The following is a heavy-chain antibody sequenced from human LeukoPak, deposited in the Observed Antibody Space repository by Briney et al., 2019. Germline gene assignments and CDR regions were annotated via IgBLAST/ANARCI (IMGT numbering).Heavy chain of an antibody. J-gene: IGHJ4*02. CDR1: GYTFTSYY. D-gene: IGHD3-22*01. CDR3: ARDPSDSSGYYSPYNLLTSAKYYFDY. CDR2: INPSGGST. Sequence: ASVKVSCKASGYTFTSYYMHWVRQAPGQGHEWMGIINPSGGSTSYAQKFQGRVTMTRDTSTSTVYMELSSLRSEDTAVYYCARDPSDSSGYYSPYNLLTSAKYYFDYWGQGTLVTVSS. V-gene: IGHV1-46*01.